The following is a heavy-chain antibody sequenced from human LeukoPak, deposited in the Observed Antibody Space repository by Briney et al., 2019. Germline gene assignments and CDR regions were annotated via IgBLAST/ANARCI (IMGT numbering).Heavy chain of an antibody. CDR3: ATYNWNYRGDAFDI. J-gene: IGHJ3*02. CDR2: IGWDSDSK. V-gene: IGHV3-43*01. D-gene: IGHD1-7*01. Sequence: GGSLRLSCVASGFTFDEYTMHWVSQVPGKGLEWVSVIGWDSDSKYYLESVKGRFTISRDNSKNSLYLQMNSLRAEDTAVYYCATYNWNYRGDAFDIWGQGTMVTVSS. CDR1: GFTFDEYT.